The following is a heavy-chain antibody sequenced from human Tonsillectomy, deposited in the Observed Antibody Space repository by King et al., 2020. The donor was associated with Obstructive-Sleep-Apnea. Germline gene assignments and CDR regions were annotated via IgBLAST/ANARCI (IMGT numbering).Heavy chain of an antibody. CDR1: GYSFTSYA. J-gene: IGHJ4*02. Sequence: VQLVQSGAEVKKPGASVKVSCKASGYSFTSYAMHWGRQAPGQRLEWMGWSNAGNGITKYLQKFQGRVTITRDTSASTAYMELSSLRSEDTAVYYCARAGGVAGFFDYWGQGTLVTVSS. D-gene: IGHD6-19*01. CDR3: ARAGGVAGFFDY. CDR2: SNAGNGIT. V-gene: IGHV1-3*01.